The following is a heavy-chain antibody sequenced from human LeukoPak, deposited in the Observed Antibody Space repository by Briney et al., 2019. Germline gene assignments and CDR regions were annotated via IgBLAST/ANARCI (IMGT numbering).Heavy chain of an antibody. CDR3: ACHSMIGDY. CDR2: IRSKANSYAT. CDR1: GFTFSGSA. D-gene: IGHD3-22*01. J-gene: IGHJ4*02. V-gene: IGHV3-73*01. Sequence: TGGSLRLSCAASGFTFSGSAMHWVRKASGKGLEWVGRIRSKANSYATAYAASVKGRFTISRDDSKNTAYLQMNSLKTEDTAVYYCACHSMIGDYWGQGTLVTVSS.